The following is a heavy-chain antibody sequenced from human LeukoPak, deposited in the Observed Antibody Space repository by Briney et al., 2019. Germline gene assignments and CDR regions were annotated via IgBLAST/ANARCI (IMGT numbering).Heavy chain of an antibody. CDR1: GFTLSSQW. CDR2: ENQGGTEK. Sequence: GGSLSLFCAASGFTLSSQWMVWARHAPGKGREGVANENQGGTEKFYVDSVKGRFTISRDNAENSLYLQMNSLRVEDTAVYYCAREHYFYHMDGWGEGTTVTVSS. V-gene: IGHV3-7*01. CDR3: AREHYFYHMDG. J-gene: IGHJ6*03.